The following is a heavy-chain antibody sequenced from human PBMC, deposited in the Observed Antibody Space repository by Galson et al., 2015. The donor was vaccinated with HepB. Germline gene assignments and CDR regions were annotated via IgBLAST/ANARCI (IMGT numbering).Heavy chain of an antibody. V-gene: IGHV3-23*01. CDR3: AKESSGYYYFDS. D-gene: IGHD6-19*01. J-gene: IGHJ4*02. CDR1: GFTFTRHS. CDR2: LGASGVNK. Sequence: SLRLSCAASGFTFTRHSMAWVRQAPGKGLEWVSTLGASGVNKLYADSVKGRFTISRDDSENTLYPQVDSLRAADTAVYFCAKESSGYYYFDSWGQGTLVTVSS.